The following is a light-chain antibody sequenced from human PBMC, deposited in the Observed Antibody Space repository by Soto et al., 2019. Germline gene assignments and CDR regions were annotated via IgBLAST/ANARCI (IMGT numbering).Light chain of an antibody. Sequence: EVVMTQSPATLSASPGERVILSCRASQNIGSNLAWYQQRPGQAPRLLMYGASTRATETPARFSGSGSATDFTLTISSLQSEDFAVYYCLQYNDWPVYTFGQGTNVEVK. J-gene: IGKJ2*01. CDR2: GAS. CDR1: QNIGSN. V-gene: IGKV3-15*01. CDR3: LQYNDWPVYT.